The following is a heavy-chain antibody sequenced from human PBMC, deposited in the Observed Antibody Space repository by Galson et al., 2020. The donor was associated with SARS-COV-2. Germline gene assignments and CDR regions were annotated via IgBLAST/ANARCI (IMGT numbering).Heavy chain of an antibody. Sequence: GSLRLSCAGSGFTFSGSAMHWVRQASGKGLEWVGLIRSKANSYAPAYAASVKGRFTISRDDSKNTAYLQMNSLKTEDTAVYYCTRNVVGATIGGYFDLWGRGTLVTVSS. V-gene: IGHV3-73*01. CDR3: TRNVVGATIGGYFDL. CDR2: IRSKANSYAP. CDR1: GFTFSGSA. J-gene: IGHJ2*01. D-gene: IGHD1-26*01.